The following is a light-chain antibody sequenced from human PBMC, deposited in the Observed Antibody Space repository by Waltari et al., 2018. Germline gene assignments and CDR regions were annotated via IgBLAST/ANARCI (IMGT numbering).Light chain of an antibody. CDR3: QQSNNWPPEVT. Sequence: EVVMTQSPDTLSVSPGERATLSCRASQSVRTNLAWYQQRPGQAPRLLIYDASTRATGIPARFSGSGSGTEFTLTISSLQSEDFAVYYCQQSNNWPPEVTFGPGTKVDIK. CDR1: QSVRTN. V-gene: IGKV3-15*01. J-gene: IGKJ3*01. CDR2: DAS.